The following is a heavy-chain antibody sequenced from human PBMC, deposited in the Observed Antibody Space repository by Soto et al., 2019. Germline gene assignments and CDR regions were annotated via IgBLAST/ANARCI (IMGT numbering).Heavy chain of an antibody. J-gene: IGHJ4*02. CDR1: GGSISSGDYY. Sequence: PSETLSLTCTVSGGSISSGDYYWSWLRQPPGKGLEWIGYIYYSGSTYYNPSLKSRVTISVDTSKNQFSLKLSSVTAADTAVYYCARTTNGPSSPAGGWLGDLDYWGQGTLVTVSS. CDR2: IYYSGST. V-gene: IGHV4-30-4*01. D-gene: IGHD2-8*01. CDR3: ARTTNGPSSPAGGWLGDLDY.